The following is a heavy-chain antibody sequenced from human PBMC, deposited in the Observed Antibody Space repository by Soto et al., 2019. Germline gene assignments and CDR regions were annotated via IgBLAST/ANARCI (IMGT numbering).Heavy chain of an antibody. D-gene: IGHD5-18*01. CDR1: GGSISTYY. CDR2: IYTSGSA. J-gene: IGHJ5*02. V-gene: IGHV4-4*07. Sequence: SETLSLTCTVSGGSISTYYWSWIRQPAGKGLEWIGRIYTSGSANYNPSLKSRVTMSVDTSKNQFSLKLSSVTAADTAVYYCARDLIHPPYNWFDPWGQGTLVTVSS. CDR3: ARDLIHPPYNWFDP.